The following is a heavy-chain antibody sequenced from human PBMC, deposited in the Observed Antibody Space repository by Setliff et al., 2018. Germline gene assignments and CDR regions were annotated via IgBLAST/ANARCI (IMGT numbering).Heavy chain of an antibody. CDR1: GGSFSGYY. CDR2: INHTGST. V-gene: IGHV4-34*01. D-gene: IGHD6-13*01. Sequence: PSETLSLTCAVYGGSFSGYYWSWIRQPPGKGLEWIGEINHTGSTNYSPSLKSRVTISVDTSKNQFSLKLSSVTAADTAVYFCARRADYSRSWSYYFDCWGQGTLVTVSS. J-gene: IGHJ4*02. CDR3: ARRADYSRSWSYYFDC.